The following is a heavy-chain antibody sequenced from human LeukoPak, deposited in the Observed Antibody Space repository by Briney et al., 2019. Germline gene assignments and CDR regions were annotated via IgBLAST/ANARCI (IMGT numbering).Heavy chain of an antibody. CDR1: GGSFSGYY. J-gene: IGHJ6*03. CDR3: ARRLGGYYALYYYYYMDA. D-gene: IGHD3-22*01. V-gene: IGHV4-34*01. Sequence: PSETLSLTCAVYGGSFSGYYWSWIRQPPGKGLEWIGEINHSGSTNYNPSLKTRVTISVDTSKNQFSLKLSSVTAADTAVYYCARRLGGYYALYYYYYMDAWGKGTTVTVSS. CDR2: INHSGST.